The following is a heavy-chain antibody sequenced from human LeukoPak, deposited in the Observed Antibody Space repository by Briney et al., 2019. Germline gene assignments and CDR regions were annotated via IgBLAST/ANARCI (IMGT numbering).Heavy chain of an antibody. J-gene: IGHJ4*02. Sequence: ASVKVSCKASGYTFTGYYMHWVRQAPGQGLEWMGWINPNSGGTNYAQKFQGRVTMTRDTSISTAYMELSRLRSDDTAVYYCARGMITLGGVIVMGFDYWGQGTLVTVSS. CDR3: ARGMITLGGVIVMGFDY. CDR1: GYTFTGYY. CDR2: INPNSGGT. V-gene: IGHV1-2*02. D-gene: IGHD3-16*02.